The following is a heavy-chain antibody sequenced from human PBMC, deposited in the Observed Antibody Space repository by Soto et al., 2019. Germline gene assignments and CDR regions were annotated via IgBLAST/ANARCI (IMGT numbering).Heavy chain of an antibody. J-gene: IGHJ4*02. D-gene: IGHD2-15*01. CDR3: ARYGGIQETDYFDY. Sequence: SETLSLTCTVSGGSISSYYWSWIRQPPGKGLEWSGYIYYSASTNYSPSLKSRVTISVDTSKNQFSLNLSSVTAADTAVYYCARYGGIQETDYFDYWGQGTLVTVSS. V-gene: IGHV4-59*08. CDR1: GGSISSYY. CDR2: IYYSAST.